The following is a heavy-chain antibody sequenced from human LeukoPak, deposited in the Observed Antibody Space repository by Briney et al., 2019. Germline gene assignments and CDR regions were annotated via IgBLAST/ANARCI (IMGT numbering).Heavy chain of an antibody. D-gene: IGHD3-3*01. CDR2: FDPEDGET. CDR1: GYTLTELS. V-gene: IGHV1-24*01. Sequence: ASVKVSCKVSGYTLTELSMHWVRPAPGKGLAWMGGFDPEDGETIYAQKFQGRVTMTEDTSTDTAYMELSSLRSEDTAVYYCARNTVLRFLEWLETFDYWGQGTLVTVSS. J-gene: IGHJ4*02. CDR3: ARNTVLRFLEWLETFDY.